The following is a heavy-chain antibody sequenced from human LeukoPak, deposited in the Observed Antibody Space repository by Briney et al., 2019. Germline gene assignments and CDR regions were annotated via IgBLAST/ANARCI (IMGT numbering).Heavy chain of an antibody. V-gene: IGHV3-30*02. CDR1: GFTFSRYG. Sequence: PGWSVSLSCAGSGFTFSRYGMHWVGQAPAKGVEGVAFIRYDGSNKYYADSVKGRFTISRDNSKNTLYLQMNSLRAEDTAVYYCAKVSYDILTGYLKNYYYYYMDVWGKGTTVTISS. CDR2: IRYDGSNK. CDR3: AKVSYDILTGYLKNYYYYYMDV. D-gene: IGHD3-9*01. J-gene: IGHJ6*03.